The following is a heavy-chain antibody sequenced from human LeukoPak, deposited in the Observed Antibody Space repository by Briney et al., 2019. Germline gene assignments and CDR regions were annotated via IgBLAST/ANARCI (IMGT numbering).Heavy chain of an antibody. D-gene: IGHD6-19*01. Sequence: GGSLRLSCAASGFTFSSYGMHWVRQAPGKGLEWVAFIRYDGSNKYYADSVKGRFTISRDNSKNTLYLQMNSLRAEDTAVYYCARDLYSSGWPLDYWGQGTLDTVSS. V-gene: IGHV3-30*02. CDR3: ARDLYSSGWPLDY. CDR1: GFTFSSYG. CDR2: IRYDGSNK. J-gene: IGHJ4*02.